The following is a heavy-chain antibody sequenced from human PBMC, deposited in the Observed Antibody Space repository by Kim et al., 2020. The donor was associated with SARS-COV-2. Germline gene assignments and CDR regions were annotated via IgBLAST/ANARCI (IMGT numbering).Heavy chain of an antibody. Sequence: PTYAQGFTGRVVFSLDTSVSTAYLQISSLKAEDTAVYYCARGSISRSMDVWGQGTTVTVSS. J-gene: IGHJ6*02. V-gene: IGHV7-4-1*02. CDR2: P. CDR3: ARGSISRSMDV. D-gene: IGHD6-6*01.